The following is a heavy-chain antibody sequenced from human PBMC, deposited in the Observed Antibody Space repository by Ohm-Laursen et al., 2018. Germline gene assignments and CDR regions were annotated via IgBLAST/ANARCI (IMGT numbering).Heavy chain of an antibody. J-gene: IGHJ4*02. V-gene: IGHV4-39*01. CDR2: IYYGGRT. CDR1: GGYISDSTEY. Sequence: SETLSLTCAVSGGYISDSTEYWGWIRRPPGKGQEWIAVIYYGGRTFYNPSLKTRATISKNPSMSRFSLRQTSLTAADTAVYYCLRGFNGGIDYWGQGILVPVSS. CDR3: LRGFNGGIDY. D-gene: IGHD2-8*01.